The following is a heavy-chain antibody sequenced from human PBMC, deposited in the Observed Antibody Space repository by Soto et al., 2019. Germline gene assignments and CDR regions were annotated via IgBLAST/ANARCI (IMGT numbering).Heavy chain of an antibody. V-gene: IGHV1-18*04. CDR2: ISAYNGNT. CDR1: GYTFTSYG. Sequence: ASVKVSCKASGYTFTSYGISWVRQAPGQGFEWMGWISAYNGNTNYAQKPQGRVTMTTDTSTSTAYMELRSLRSDDTAVYYCARDVLGYGTNGVCCTWHYWGQGTLVTVSS. CDR3: ARDVLGYGTNGVCCTWHY. D-gene: IGHD2-8*01. J-gene: IGHJ4*02.